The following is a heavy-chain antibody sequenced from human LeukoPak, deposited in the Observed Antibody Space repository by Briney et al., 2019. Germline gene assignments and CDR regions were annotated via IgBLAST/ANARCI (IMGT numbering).Heavy chain of an antibody. D-gene: IGHD6-19*01. CDR2: INHSGST. CDR1: GGSFSGYY. Sequence: SETLSLTCAVYGGSFSGYYWSWIRQPPGKGLEWIGEINHSGSTNYNPSLKSRVTISVDTSKNQFSLKLRSVTAADTAVYYCASRYSSGWHSDYWGQGTLVTVSS. V-gene: IGHV4-34*01. CDR3: ASRYSSGWHSDY. J-gene: IGHJ4*02.